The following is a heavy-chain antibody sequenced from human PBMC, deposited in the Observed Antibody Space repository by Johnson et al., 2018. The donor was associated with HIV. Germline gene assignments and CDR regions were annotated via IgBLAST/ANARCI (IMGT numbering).Heavy chain of an antibody. Sequence: QVQLVESGGGVVRPGGSLRLSCAASGFTFSSYAMHWVRQAPGKGLEWVAVISYDGSNKYYADSVKGRFTISRDNSKNTLYLQMNSLRAEDTAVYYCARESLDAFDIWGQGTMVTVSS. J-gene: IGHJ3*02. CDR1: GFTFSSYA. CDR2: ISYDGSNK. V-gene: IGHV3-30-3*01. CDR3: ARESLDAFDI.